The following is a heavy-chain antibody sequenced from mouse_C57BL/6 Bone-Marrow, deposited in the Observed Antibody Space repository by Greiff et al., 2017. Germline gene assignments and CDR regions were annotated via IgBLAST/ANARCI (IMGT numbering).Heavy chain of an antibody. J-gene: IGHJ4*01. CDR3: AREVFITTVVGDYAMDY. CDR1: GYTFTDYY. D-gene: IGHD1-1*01. V-gene: IGHV1-76*01. Sequence: QVQLQQSGAELVRPGASVKLSCKASGYTFTDYYINWVKQRPGQGLEWIARIYPGSGNTYYNEKFKGKATLTAEKSSSTAYMQLSSLTSEDSAVYFCAREVFITTVVGDYAMDYWGQGTSVTVSS. CDR2: IYPGSGNT.